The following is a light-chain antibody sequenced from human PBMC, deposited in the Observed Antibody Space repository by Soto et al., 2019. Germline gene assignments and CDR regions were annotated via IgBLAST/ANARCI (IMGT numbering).Light chain of an antibody. J-gene: IGLJ2*01. CDR3: AAWDDSLNGVV. V-gene: IGLV1-44*01. CDR2: SDN. CDR1: RSNIGSNT. Sequence: QSVLTQPPSASGTPGQRVTISCSGSRSNIGSNTVSWYQQFPGTAPKLLIYSDNQRPSGVPDRFSGSKSGTSASLAISGLQSEDEADYYCAAWDDSLNGVVFGGGTKLTVL.